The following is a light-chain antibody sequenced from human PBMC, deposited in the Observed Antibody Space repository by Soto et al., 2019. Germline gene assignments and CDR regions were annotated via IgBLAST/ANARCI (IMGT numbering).Light chain of an antibody. J-gene: IGKJ5*01. Sequence: AIQLTQSPSSLSASVGDRVTITCRASQGISSALAWYQQKPGKAPKLLIYDASSLESGVQSRFSGIGSGTDFTLTISSLQPEDFAIYYCQQFNSYPQITFGQGTRLEIK. CDR1: QGISSA. CDR3: QQFNSYPQIT. CDR2: DAS. V-gene: IGKV1-13*02.